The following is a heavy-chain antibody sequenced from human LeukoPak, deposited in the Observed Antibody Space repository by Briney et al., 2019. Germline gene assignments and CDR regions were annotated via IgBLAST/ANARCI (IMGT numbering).Heavy chain of an antibody. V-gene: IGHV4-59*01. J-gene: IGHJ6*02. D-gene: IGHD2-2*01. CDR1: GGSISSYY. CDR3: ARGGWFYQLLSSYYYGMDV. Sequence: SETLSLTCTVSGGSISSYYWSWIRQPPGKGLEWIGYIYYSGSTNYNPSLKSRVTISVDTSKDQFSLKLSSVTAADTAVYYCARGGWFYQLLSSYYYGMDVWGQGTTVTVSS. CDR2: IYYSGST.